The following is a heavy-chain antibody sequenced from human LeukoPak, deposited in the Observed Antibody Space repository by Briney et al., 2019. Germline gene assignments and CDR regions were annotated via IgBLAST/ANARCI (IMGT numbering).Heavy chain of an antibody. CDR2: ISYDGSNK. V-gene: IGHV3-30-3*01. CDR1: GFTFSSYA. D-gene: IGHD2-2*02. Sequence: GRSLRLSCAAAGFTFSSYAMHWVRQAPGKGLEWVAVISYDGSNKYYADSVKGRFTISRDNAKNTLYLQMNSLRAEDTAVYYCARDWGVAVKGCSSTSCYTSWFDPWGQGTLVTVSS. J-gene: IGHJ5*02. CDR3: ARDWGVAVKGCSSTSCYTSWFDP.